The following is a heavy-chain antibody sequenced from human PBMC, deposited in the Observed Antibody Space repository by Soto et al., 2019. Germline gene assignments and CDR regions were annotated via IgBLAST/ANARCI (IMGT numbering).Heavy chain of an antibody. CDR1: GGPITSGGYS. J-gene: IGHJ5*02. V-gene: IGHV4-30-2*01. Sequence: PSETLSLTCAVSGGPITSGGYSWSWIRQPPGEGLEWIGYIYHSGGTYYNPSLKSRVTLSIDRTKKQFSLKLKSVKAADTAVYFCARTMTTSGWFDPWGQGSLVTVSS. CDR2: IYHSGGT. CDR3: ARTMTTSGWFDP. D-gene: IGHD4-17*01.